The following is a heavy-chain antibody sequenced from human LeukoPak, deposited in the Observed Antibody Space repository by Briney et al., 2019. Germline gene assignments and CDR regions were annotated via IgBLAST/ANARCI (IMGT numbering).Heavy chain of an antibody. V-gene: IGHV1-2*02. J-gene: IGHJ4*02. D-gene: IGHD6-13*01. CDR1: GYTFTGYY. CDR2: INPNSGGT. CDR3: ARTGYSSSWYVYYFDY. Sequence: VSVKVSCKASGYTFTGYYMHWVRQAPGQGLEWMGWINPNSGGTNYAQKFQGRVTMTRDTSISTAYMELSRLRSDDTAVYYCARTGYSSSWYVYYFDYWGQGTLVTVSS.